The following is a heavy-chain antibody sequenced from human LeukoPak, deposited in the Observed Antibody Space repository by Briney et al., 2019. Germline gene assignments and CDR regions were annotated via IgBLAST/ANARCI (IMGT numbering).Heavy chain of an antibody. V-gene: IGHV3-21*01. Sequence: PGGSLRLSCTASSFTFSRYSMNWVRQAPGKGLEWVSSISSSSSYIYYADSVKGRFTISRDNAKNSLYLQMNSLRAEDTAVYYCARDPYSGSYGNYYYYFMDVWGKGTTVTISS. CDR1: SFTFSRYS. CDR3: ARDPYSGSYGNYYYYFMDV. J-gene: IGHJ6*03. D-gene: IGHD1-26*01. CDR2: ISSSSSYI.